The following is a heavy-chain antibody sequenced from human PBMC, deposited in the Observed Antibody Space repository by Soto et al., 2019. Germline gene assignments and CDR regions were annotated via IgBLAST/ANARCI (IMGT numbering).Heavy chain of an antibody. J-gene: IGHJ4*02. D-gene: IGHD6-6*01. CDR1: GYTFTGYY. CDR2: INPNSGGT. CDR3: TTQPYSSSFDY. V-gene: IGHV1-2*04. Sequence: ASVKVSCKASGYTFTGYYMHWVRQAPGQGLEWMGWINPNSGGTNYAQKFQGWVTMTRDTSISTAYMELSRLRSDDTAVYYCTTQPYSSSFDYWGQGTLVTVSS.